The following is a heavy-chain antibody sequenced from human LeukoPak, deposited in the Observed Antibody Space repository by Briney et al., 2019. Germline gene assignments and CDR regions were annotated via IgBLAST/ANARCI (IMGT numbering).Heavy chain of an antibody. Sequence: PSETLSLTCTVSGGSISSYYWSWIRQPPGKGLEWIGHIYHSGVTNYNPSLKSRVAISVDTSKNQFSLKLSSVTAADTALYYCARVADRGVIGFLDLWGRDTLVTVSS. CDR1: GGSISSYY. CDR3: ARVADRGVIGFLDL. D-gene: IGHD3-16*02. J-gene: IGHJ2*01. V-gene: IGHV4-59*01. CDR2: IYHSGVT.